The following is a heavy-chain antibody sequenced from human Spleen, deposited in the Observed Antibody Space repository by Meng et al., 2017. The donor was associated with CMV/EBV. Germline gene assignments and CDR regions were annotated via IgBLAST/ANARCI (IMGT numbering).Heavy chain of an antibody. V-gene: IGHV1-46*01. CDR1: GYIFTNFY. Sequence: NVSCNASGYIFTNFYIHWVRQAPGQGLEWLGIINPSSGTTNYAQKFLARITMTRDTSTSTVYMELSSLRSEDTAIYYCALARAIPPFWGQGTLVTVSS. CDR2: INPSSGTT. D-gene: IGHD1-26*01. J-gene: IGHJ4*02. CDR3: ALARAIPPF.